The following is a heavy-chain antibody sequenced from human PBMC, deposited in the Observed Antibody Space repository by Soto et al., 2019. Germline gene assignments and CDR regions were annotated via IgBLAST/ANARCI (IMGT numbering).Heavy chain of an antibody. CDR2: INEDGSEE. CDR3: CHTWV. V-gene: IGHV3-7*01. D-gene: IGHD1-26*01. CDR1: GFSISDYW. J-gene: IGHJ4*02. Sequence: EVHMVESGGGLVQPGGSLRLSCAASGFSISDYWMSWVRQAPGKGLEWVGNINEDGSEENYVDSVKGRVTISRDNASNSLYLQMISVRGEDTAGYYCCHTWVGGQGTLVTVSS.